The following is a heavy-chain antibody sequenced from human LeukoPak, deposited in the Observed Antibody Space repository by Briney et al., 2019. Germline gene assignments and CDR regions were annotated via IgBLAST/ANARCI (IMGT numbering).Heavy chain of an antibody. CDR1: GGSFSGYY. CDR2: INHSGST. J-gene: IGHJ6*02. V-gene: IGHV4-34*01. CDR3: ARTRPRYYYGMDV. Sequence: SETLSLTCAVYGGSFSGYYWSWIRQPPGKGLEWIGEINHSGSTNYNPSLKSRVTISVDTSENQFSLKLSSVTAADTAVYYCARTRPRYYYGMDVWGQGTTVTVSS.